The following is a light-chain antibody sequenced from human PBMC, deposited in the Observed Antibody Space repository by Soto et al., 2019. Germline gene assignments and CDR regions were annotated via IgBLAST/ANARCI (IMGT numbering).Light chain of an antibody. CDR3: QQSYSLWT. V-gene: IGKV1-39*01. CDR1: QSISSY. Sequence: MLMTESPSSLSSSIVDRVSITFRASQSISSYLNWYQQKPGKAPKLLIYAASSLQSGVPSRFSGSGSGTDFTLTISSLQPEDFATYYCQQSYSLWTFAQGTKVDIK. CDR2: AAS. J-gene: IGKJ1*01.